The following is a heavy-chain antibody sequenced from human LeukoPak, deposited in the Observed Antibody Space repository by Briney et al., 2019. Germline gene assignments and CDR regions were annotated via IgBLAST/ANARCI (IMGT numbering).Heavy chain of an antibody. CDR3: ARDRETGADSSGYYYVPLYKGENAFDI. J-gene: IGHJ3*02. D-gene: IGHD3-22*01. CDR1: GGSISSYY. CDR2: IYYSGST. Sequence: SETLSLTCTVSGGSISSYYWSWIRQPPGKGLEGIGYIYYSGSTYYNPSLKSGGTISVDTSKNQFSLKLSSVTAADTAVYYCARDRETGADSSGYYYVPLYKGENAFDIWGQGTMVTVSS. V-gene: IGHV4-59*12.